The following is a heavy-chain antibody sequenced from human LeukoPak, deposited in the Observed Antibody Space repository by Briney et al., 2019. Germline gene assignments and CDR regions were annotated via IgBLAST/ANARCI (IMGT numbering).Heavy chain of an antibody. Sequence: GGSLRLSCAASGFTFSSYAMHWVRQAPGKGLEWVAVISYDGSNKYYADSVKGRFTISRDNSKNTLYLQMNSLRAEDTAVYYFAELMERDAFDIWGQGTMVTVSS. CDR3: AELMERDAFDI. CDR2: ISYDGSNK. D-gene: IGHD1-26*01. CDR1: GFTFSSYA. J-gene: IGHJ3*02. V-gene: IGHV3-30-3*01.